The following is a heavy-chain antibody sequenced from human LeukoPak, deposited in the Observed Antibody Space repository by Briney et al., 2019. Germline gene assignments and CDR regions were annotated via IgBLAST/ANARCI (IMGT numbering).Heavy chain of an antibody. Sequence: GSLRLSCAASGFTFSSYSMNWVRQAPGKGLEWVSSISSSSSYIYYADSVKGRFTISRDSAKNSLYLQMNSLRAEDTAVYYCAREGGNWFDPWGQGTLVTVSS. CDR1: GFTFSSYS. J-gene: IGHJ5*02. CDR2: ISSSSSYI. V-gene: IGHV3-21*01. CDR3: AREGGNWFDP. D-gene: IGHD3-16*01.